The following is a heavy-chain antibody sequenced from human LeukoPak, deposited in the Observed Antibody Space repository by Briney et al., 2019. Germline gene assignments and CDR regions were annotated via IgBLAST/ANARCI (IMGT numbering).Heavy chain of an antibody. CDR1: GFTFSSYA. V-gene: IGHV3-23*01. J-gene: IGHJ4*02. CDR3: AKDTSTRWYSSTPLPGDY. Sequence: PGGSLRLSCAASGFTFSSYAMSWVRQAPGKGLEWVSGITGSGGNTYYADSVKGRFTISRDNSKNTLYLQMSSRRAEDTAIYYCAKDTSTRWYSSTPLPGDYWGQGTLVTVSS. CDR2: ITGSGGNT. D-gene: IGHD6-13*01.